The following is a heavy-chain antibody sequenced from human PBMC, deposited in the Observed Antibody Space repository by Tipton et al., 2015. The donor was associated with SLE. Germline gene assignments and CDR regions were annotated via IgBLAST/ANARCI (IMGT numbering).Heavy chain of an antibody. CDR1: EFTLSSYW. CDR3: ARAPRPNQVPYYGLDV. D-gene: IGHD2-2*01. J-gene: IGHJ6*02. V-gene: IGHV3-7*01. CDR2: INQSGSEI. Sequence: SLRLSCAASEFTLSSYWMSWVRQAPGKGLEWVANINQSGSEIYYVDSVRGRFTISRDNAKNSLYLQMNSLRAEDTAVYYCARAPRPNQVPYYGLDVWGQGTMVTVSS.